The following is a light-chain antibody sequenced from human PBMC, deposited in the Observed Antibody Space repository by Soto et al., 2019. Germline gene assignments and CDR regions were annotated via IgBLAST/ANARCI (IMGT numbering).Light chain of an antibody. Sequence: QSALTQPPSVSGAPGQRVTISCTGSSSNIGAGYDVHWYQQLPGTAPKLLIYGNSNRPSGVPDRFSGSKSGTSASLAITGLQAEDDADYYCQSYDSSLDVFGTGTKLTVL. J-gene: IGLJ1*01. V-gene: IGLV1-40*01. CDR2: GNS. CDR3: QSYDSSLDV. CDR1: SSNIGAGYD.